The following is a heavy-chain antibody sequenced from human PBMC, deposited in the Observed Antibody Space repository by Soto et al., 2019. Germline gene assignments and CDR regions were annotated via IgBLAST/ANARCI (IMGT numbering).Heavy chain of an antibody. CDR2: ISYDGSNK. V-gene: IGHV3-30-3*01. Sequence: GGSLRLSCAASGFTFSSYAMHWVRQAPGKGLEWVAVISYDGSNKYYADSVKGRFTISRDNSKNTLYLQMNSLRAEDTAGYYCARGDSSGWYARPSWDMNWTGYYYGMDVWGQGTTVTVSS. CDR1: GFTFSSYA. D-gene: IGHD6-19*01. J-gene: IGHJ6*02. CDR3: ARGDSSGWYARPSWDMNWTGYYYGMDV.